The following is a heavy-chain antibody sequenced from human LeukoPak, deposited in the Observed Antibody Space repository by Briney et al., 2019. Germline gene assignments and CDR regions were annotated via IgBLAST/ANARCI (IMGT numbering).Heavy chain of an antibody. J-gene: IGHJ6*02. Sequence: ASVKVSCKASGHTFSTNDFNWVRLVTGQGLEWMGWMNPDSGNTGYAQKFQGRVTMTRDTSITTAYMELSSLRSEDTAVYYCARDTRFLEWLLYSDYGMDVWGQGTTVTVSS. CDR2: MNPDSGNT. CDR3: ARDTRFLEWLLYSDYGMDV. V-gene: IGHV1-8*01. CDR1: GHTFSTND. D-gene: IGHD3-3*01.